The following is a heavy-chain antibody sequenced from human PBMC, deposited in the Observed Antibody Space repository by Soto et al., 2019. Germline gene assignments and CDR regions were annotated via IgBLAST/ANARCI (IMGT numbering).Heavy chain of an antibody. CDR3: AHRLTRYNWNYGLFDD. J-gene: IGHJ4*02. CDR2: IYWDDDK. D-gene: IGHD1-7*01. Sequence: SGPTLVNPTQTLTLTCTFSGFSLSTSGVGVGWIRQPPGKALEWLGIIYWDDDKRSSPSLKSRLTITKDTSKNQVVLTVTNMDPVDTATYYCAHRLTRYNWNYGLFDDWGQGTLVTVSS. V-gene: IGHV2-5*02. CDR1: GFSLSTSGVG.